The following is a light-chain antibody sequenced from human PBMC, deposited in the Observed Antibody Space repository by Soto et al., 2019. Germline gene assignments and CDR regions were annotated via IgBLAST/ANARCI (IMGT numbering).Light chain of an antibody. V-gene: IGKV1-5*01. CDR2: DAS. CDR3: QHYDIYGRLT. Sequence: DIQMTQSPSTLSASVGDTVTITCRTSQTINNLLAWYQKKPGKAPGPLIFDASTVNPGVPSRFSGSGCGTDFTLTISDLQQDDFATYYCQHYDIYGRLTFGPGTTVDIK. J-gene: IGKJ3*01. CDR1: QTINNL.